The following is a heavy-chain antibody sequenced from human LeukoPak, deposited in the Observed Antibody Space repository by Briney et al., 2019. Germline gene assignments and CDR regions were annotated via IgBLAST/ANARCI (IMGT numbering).Heavy chain of an antibody. D-gene: IGHD6-13*01. CDR3: AKDPHSSSWYYFDS. CDR1: RFTFSYFA. Sequence: GGSLRLSCAASRFTFSYFAMHWVRQAPGRGLEWVTVLSDDGSNKFYADSVKGRFTISRDNSKNTLYLQMNSLRAEDTAFYYCAKDPHSSSWYYFDSWGQGTLVTVSS. CDR2: LSDDGSNK. V-gene: IGHV3-30*18. J-gene: IGHJ4*02.